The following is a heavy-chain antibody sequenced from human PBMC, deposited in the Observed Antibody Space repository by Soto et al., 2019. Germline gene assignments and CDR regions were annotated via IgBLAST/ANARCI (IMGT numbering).Heavy chain of an antibody. V-gene: IGHV5-10-1*01. CDR2: IDPTDSYT. CDR3: ARHVSTYDAFDI. Sequence: PGESLKISCKGSGYSFTSYWITWVRQMPGKGLEWMGKIDPTDSYTDYSPSFQGHVTISADKSISTAYLQWSSLKASDTAMYYCARHVSTYDAFDIWGQRTMVTGSS. CDR1: GYSFTSYW. J-gene: IGHJ3*02.